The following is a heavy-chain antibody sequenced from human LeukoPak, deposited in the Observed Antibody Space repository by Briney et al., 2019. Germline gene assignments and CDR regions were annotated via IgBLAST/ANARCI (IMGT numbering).Heavy chain of an antibody. CDR3: ARDTIPYYDSSGPRVGFDP. CDR2: ISSSSSYI. V-gene: IGHV3-21*01. Sequence: GGSLRLSCAASGFTFSSSAMSWVRQAPGKGLEWVSSISSSSSYIYYADSVKGRFTISRDNAKNSLYLQMNSLRAEDTAVYYCARDTIPYYDSSGPRVGFDPWGQGTLVTVSS. CDR1: GFTFSSSA. D-gene: IGHD3-22*01. J-gene: IGHJ5*02.